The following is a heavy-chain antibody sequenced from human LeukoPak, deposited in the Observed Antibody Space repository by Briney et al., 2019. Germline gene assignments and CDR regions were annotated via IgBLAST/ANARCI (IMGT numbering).Heavy chain of an antibody. CDR1: GFTFSSYG. Sequence: PGGSLRLSCAASGFTFSSYGMHWVRQAPGKGLEWVAVIWYDGSNKYYADSVKGRFTISRDNSKNTLYLQMNSLRAEDTAVYYCARDFSRYFDWLPQGYYYYGMDVWGQGTTVTVSS. V-gene: IGHV3-33*01. D-gene: IGHD3-9*01. CDR3: ARDFSRYFDWLPQGYYYYGMDV. CDR2: IWYDGSNK. J-gene: IGHJ6*02.